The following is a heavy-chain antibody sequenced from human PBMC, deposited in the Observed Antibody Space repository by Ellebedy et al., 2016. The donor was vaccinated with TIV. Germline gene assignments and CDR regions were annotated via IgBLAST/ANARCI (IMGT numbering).Heavy chain of an antibody. CDR2: IIPIFGTA. Sequence: ASVKVSXXASGGTFSSYAISWVRQAPGQGLEWMGGIIPIFGTANYAQKFQDRVTITADESTRTAYMELSSLRSGDTAVYYCARDFLRAPDGSESYNNWFDPWGQGTLVTVSS. CDR3: ARDFLRAPDGSESYNNWFDP. CDR1: GGTFSSYA. D-gene: IGHD3-10*01. V-gene: IGHV1-69*13. J-gene: IGHJ5*02.